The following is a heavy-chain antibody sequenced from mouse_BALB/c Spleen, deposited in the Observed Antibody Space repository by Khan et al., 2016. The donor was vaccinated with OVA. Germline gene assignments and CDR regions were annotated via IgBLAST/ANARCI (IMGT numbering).Heavy chain of an antibody. CDR1: GYSITSDYA. D-gene: IGHD2-14*01. CDR3: AIGGTY. Sequence: VQLKQSGPGLVKPSQSLSLTCTVTGYSITSDYAWNWIRQFPGNKLEWMGYISYSGRTSYNPSLKSRISVTRDTSKNQFFLQLNSVTTEDTATYYCAIGGTYWGQGTLVTVSA. J-gene: IGHJ3*01. V-gene: IGHV3-2*02. CDR2: ISYSGRT.